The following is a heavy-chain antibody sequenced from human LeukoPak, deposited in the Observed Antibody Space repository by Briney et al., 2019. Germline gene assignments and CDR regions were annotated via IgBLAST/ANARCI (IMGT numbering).Heavy chain of an antibody. D-gene: IGHD3-22*01. CDR3: ARDSLKYYYDSDDAFDI. Sequence: GGSLRLSCAASGFTFSSYGMHWVRQAPGKGLEWVAVTWYDGSNKYYADSVKGRFTISRDNSKNTLYPQMNSLRAEDTAVYYCARDSLKYYYDSDDAFDIWGQGTMVTVSS. J-gene: IGHJ3*02. CDR1: GFTFSSYG. CDR2: TWYDGSNK. V-gene: IGHV3-33*01.